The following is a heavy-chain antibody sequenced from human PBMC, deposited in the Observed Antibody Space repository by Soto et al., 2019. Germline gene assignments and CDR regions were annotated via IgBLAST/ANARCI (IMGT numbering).Heavy chain of an antibody. CDR1: GFTFSSYA. D-gene: IGHD3-10*01. J-gene: IGHJ4*02. CDR2: ISYDGSNK. CDR3: ARAGVLLWFGELSGPLDY. Sequence: QVQLVESGGGVVQPGRSLRLSCAASGFTFSSYAMHWVRQAPGKGLEWVAVISYDGSNKYYADSVKGRFTISRDNSKNTLYLQMNSLRAEDTAVYYCARAGVLLWFGELSGPLDYWGQGTLVTVSS. V-gene: IGHV3-30-3*01.